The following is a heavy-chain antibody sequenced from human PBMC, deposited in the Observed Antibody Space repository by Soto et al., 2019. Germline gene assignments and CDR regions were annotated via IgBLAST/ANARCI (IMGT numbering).Heavy chain of an antibody. V-gene: IGHV1-2*06. J-gene: IGHJ4*02. Sequence: QVQLVQSGAEVEKPGASVKVSCKTSGYFFTSHYIHWVRLAPGSGLEGMGRINPNNGDTNSPQKFQGRVTMTSDTSISTAYMEMSGLRSDDTALYYCAREITYGGGSFSLGLWGQGTLVTVSS. CDR2: INPNNGDT. CDR3: AREITYGGGSFSLGL. D-gene: IGHD3-10*01. CDR1: GYFFTSHY.